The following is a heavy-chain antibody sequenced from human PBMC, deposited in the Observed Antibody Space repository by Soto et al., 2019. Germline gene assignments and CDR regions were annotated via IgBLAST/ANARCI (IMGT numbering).Heavy chain of an antibody. CDR2: INAGNGNT. J-gene: IGHJ4*02. D-gene: IGHD6-19*01. CDR1: GYTFTGYA. V-gene: IGHV1-3*05. CDR3: ARAVAVPADFDY. Sequence: QVQLVQSGAEEKKPGASVEVSCKASGYTFTGYAMHWVRQAPGQRLEWMGWINAGNGNTKYSQKFQGRVTITRDTSESTAYMELSSLRSEDTAVYYWARAVAVPADFDYWGQGTLVTVSS.